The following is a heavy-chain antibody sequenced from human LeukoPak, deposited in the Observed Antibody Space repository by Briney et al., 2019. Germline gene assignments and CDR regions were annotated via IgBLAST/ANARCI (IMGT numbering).Heavy chain of an antibody. CDR3: ARDRARFDP. D-gene: IGHD3-10*01. J-gene: IGHJ5*02. V-gene: IGHV4-31*03. CDR2: IYYSGST. CDR1: GGSIRRGGYY. Sequence: ASETLSLTCTVTGGSIRRGGYYWSWIRQHPGKGLEWIGYIYYSGSTYYNPSLKSRVTISVDTSKNQFSLKLSSVTAADTAVYYCARDRARFDPWGQGTLVTVSS.